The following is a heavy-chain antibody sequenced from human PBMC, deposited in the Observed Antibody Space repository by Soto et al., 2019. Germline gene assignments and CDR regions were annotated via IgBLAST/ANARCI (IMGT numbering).Heavy chain of an antibody. Sequence: QVQLVESGGGVVQPGRSLRLSCAASGFTFSSYGMHWVRQAPGKGLEWVAVIWNDGSNKYYADSVKGRFTISRDNSTNTLYLQMNSLRAEDTAVYYCAKEFWSGPFDYWGQGTLVTVSS. V-gene: IGHV3-33*06. D-gene: IGHD3-3*01. CDR2: IWNDGSNK. CDR3: AKEFWSGPFDY. CDR1: GFTFSSYG. J-gene: IGHJ4*02.